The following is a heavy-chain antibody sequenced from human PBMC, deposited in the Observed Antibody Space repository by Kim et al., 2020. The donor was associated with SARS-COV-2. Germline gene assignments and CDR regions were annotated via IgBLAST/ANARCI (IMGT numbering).Heavy chain of an antibody. CDR1: GFTFSSYA. D-gene: IGHD5-18*01. CDR3: AITPRGGYSYGLAGY. CDR2: ISGSGGST. J-gene: IGHJ4*02. Sequence: GGSLRLSCAASGFTFSSYAMSWVRQAPGKGLEWVSAISGSGGSTYYADSVKGRFTISRDNSKNTLYLQMNSLRAEDTAVYYCAITPRGGYSYGLAGYWGQGTLVTVSS. V-gene: IGHV3-23*01.